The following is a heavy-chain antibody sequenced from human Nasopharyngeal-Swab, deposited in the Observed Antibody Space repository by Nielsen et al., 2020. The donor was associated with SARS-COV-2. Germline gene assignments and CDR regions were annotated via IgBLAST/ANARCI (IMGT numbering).Heavy chain of an antibody. V-gene: IGHV3-11*06. D-gene: IGHD2-2*01. CDR2: ISSSSSYT. Sequence: GGSLRLSCAASGFTFSDYYMSWIRQAPGKGLEWVSYISSSSSYTNYADPVKGRFTISRDNAKNSLYLQMNSLRAEDTAVYYYARGGSTSLFDYWGQGTLVTVSS. J-gene: IGHJ4*02. CDR3: ARGGSTSLFDY. CDR1: GFTFSDYY.